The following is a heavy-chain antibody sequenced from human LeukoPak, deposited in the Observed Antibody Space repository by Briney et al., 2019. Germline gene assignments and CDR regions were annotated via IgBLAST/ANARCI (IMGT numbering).Heavy chain of an antibody. V-gene: IGHV4-34*01. J-gene: IGHJ6*03. Sequence: PSEILSLTCAVYGGSFSGYYWSWIRQPPGKGLEWIGEINHSGSTNYNPSLKSRVTISVDTSKNQFSLKLSSVTAADTAVYYCARSIFGVVIPYYYYMDVWGKGTTVTVSS. CDR3: ARSIFGVVIPYYYYMDV. D-gene: IGHD3-3*01. CDR2: INHSGST. CDR1: GGSFSGYY.